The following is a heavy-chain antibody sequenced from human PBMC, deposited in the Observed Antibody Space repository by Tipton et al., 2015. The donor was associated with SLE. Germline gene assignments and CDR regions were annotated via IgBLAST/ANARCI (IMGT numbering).Heavy chain of an antibody. CDR3: ARDSAVNFWYFDL. Sequence: TLSLTCTVSGGSITTGSYYWSWIRQPAGKGLEWIGRLYTTGSTYYNPSLKSRVSMSVDTSKNQFSLRLSSVTAADTAVYYCARDSAVNFWYFDLWGRGTLVTVSS. J-gene: IGHJ2*01. V-gene: IGHV4-61*02. CDR1: GGSITTGSYY. CDR2: LYTTGST.